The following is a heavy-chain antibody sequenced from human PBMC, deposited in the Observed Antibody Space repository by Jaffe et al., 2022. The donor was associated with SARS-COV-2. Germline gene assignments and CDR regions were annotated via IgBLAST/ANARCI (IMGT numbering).Heavy chain of an antibody. V-gene: IGHV3-48*02. CDR1: GFTFSSYS. CDR2: ISSSSSTI. J-gene: IGHJ4*02. Sequence: EVQLVESGGGLVQPGGSLRLSCAASGFTFSSYSMNWVRQAPGKGLEWVSYISSSSSTIYYADSVKGRFTISRDNAKNSLYLQMNSLRDEDTAVYYCARLPTAGYGDYGWYFDYWGQGTLVTVSS. D-gene: IGHD4-17*01. CDR3: ARLPTAGYGDYGWYFDY.